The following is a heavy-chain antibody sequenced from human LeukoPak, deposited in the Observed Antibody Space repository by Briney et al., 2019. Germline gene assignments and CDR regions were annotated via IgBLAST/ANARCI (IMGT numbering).Heavy chain of an antibody. CDR3: ARSADNWKPFDY. J-gene: IGHJ4*02. CDR2: IYYSGST. CDR1: GGSINSYY. D-gene: IGHD1-20*01. V-gene: IGHV4-59*06. Sequence: TSETLSLTCTVSGGSINSYYWSWIRQHPGKGLEWIGYIYYSGSTYYNPSLKSRVTISVDTSKNQFSLKLSSVTAADTAVYYCARSADNWKPFDYWGQGTLVTVSS.